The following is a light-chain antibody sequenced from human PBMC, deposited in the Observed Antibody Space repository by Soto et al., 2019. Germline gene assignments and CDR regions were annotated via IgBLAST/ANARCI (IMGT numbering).Light chain of an antibody. V-gene: IGKV3D-15*01. CDR1: ESVNHN. Sequence: EIVMTQPPATLSASPGESTTLSCSASESVNHNLAWYQQKSGQPPRLLIYDASTRATGFPARFSGSGSGTEFTLTISSLQSEDFAVYYCQQYNNWPLTFGGGTKVDIK. CDR3: QQYNNWPLT. J-gene: IGKJ4*01. CDR2: DAS.